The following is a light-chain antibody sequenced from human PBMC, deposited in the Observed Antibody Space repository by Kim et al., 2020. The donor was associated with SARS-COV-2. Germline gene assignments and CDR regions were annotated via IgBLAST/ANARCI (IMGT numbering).Light chain of an antibody. J-gene: IGLJ3*02. V-gene: IGLV10-54*01. CDR2: KNN. CDR3: SAWDSSLSVWV. CDR1: STNAGNQG. Sequence: RPTTTLTCTGNSTNAGNQGAAWLQHHQGHPPNLLSYKNNNRPSGISERLSASRSGNTASLTITGLQPEDEADYYCSAWDSSLSVWVFGGGTKLTIL.